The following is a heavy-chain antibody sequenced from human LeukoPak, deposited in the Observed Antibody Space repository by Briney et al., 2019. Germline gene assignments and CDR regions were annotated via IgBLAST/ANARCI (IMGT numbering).Heavy chain of an antibody. CDR1: GYTFNNYA. CDR3: AREWLSTGDSHYSH. J-gene: IGHJ4*02. Sequence: ASVKVSCKASGYTFNNYAIHWVRQAPGQRLEWMGWINSGNGSTKYSQELQGRVAITRDTSASTAYMEVSSLRSDDTAVYYCAREWLSTGDSHYSHWGQGTLVTVSS. D-gene: IGHD2-8*02. CDR2: INSGNGST. V-gene: IGHV1-3*01.